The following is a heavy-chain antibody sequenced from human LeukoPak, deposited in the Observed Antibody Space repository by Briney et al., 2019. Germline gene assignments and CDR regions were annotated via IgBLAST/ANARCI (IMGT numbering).Heavy chain of an antibody. CDR1: GYTFTSNG. CDR3: ARDLFYYGSGTPGQYYFDY. J-gene: IGHJ4*02. D-gene: IGHD3-10*01. Sequence: ASVKVSCNTSGYTFTSNGISWVRQAPGQGLEWIGWISAYNGNTNYAQKLQGRVTMTTDTSTSIAYMELRSLRSDDTAVYYCARDLFYYGSGTPGQYYFDYWGQGPLLTVSS. V-gene: IGHV1-18*01. CDR2: ISAYNGNT.